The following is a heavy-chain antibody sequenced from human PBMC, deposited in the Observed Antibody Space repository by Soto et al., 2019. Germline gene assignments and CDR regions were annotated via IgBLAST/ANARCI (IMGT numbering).Heavy chain of an antibody. V-gene: IGHV5-51*01. CDR3: ARQPARQRVREGYYYYYGIDV. Sequence: PGESLKISCKGSGYSFTSYWIGWVRQMPGKGLEWMGIIYPGDSDTRYSPSFQGQVTISADKSISTAYLQWSSLKASDTAMYYCARQPARQRVREGYYYYYGIDVWGQGTTVTVSS. J-gene: IGHJ6*02. D-gene: IGHD6-13*01. CDR1: GYSFTSYW. CDR2: IYPGDSDT.